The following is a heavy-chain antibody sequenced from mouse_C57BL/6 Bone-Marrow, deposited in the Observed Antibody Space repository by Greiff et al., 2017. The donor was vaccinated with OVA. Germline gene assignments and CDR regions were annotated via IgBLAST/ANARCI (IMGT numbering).Heavy chain of an antibody. CDR2: IWSGGSA. CDR1: GFSLTSYG. CDR3: ASPYYGNSAWFAY. V-gene: IGHV2-2*01. J-gene: IGHJ3*01. Sequence: VQRVESGPGLVQPSQSLSIPCTVSGFSLTSYGVNWVRQSPGKGLEWLGVIWSGGSADYTAAFLSRLSISKDNSKSKVVFKMNSLQADDTAIYYCASPYYGNSAWFAYWGQGTLVTVSA. D-gene: IGHD2-1*01.